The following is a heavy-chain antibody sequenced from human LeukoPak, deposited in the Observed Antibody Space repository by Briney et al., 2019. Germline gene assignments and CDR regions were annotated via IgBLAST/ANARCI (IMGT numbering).Heavy chain of an antibody. J-gene: IGHJ4*02. CDR1: GFTFSSYS. V-gene: IGHV3-48*01. CDR2: ISSSSSTI. Sequence: GGSLRLSCVASGFTFSSYSMNWVRQAPGKGLEWVSCISSSSSTIFYADSVRGRFTISRDNAKNSLYLQVNSLRVEDTAIYYCARGKVVVRATPFDYWGQGTQVTVSS. CDR3: ARGKVVVRATPFDY. D-gene: IGHD2-15*01.